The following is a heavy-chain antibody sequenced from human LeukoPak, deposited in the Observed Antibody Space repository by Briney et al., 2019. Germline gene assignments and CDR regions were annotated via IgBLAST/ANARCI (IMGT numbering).Heavy chain of an antibody. D-gene: IGHD6-13*01. V-gene: IGHV4-39*07. CDR2: INHSGST. J-gene: IGHJ4*02. CDR1: GGSISSGSYY. CDR3: ARDRGAAAGTFDY. Sequence: SQTLSLTCTVSGGSISSGSYYWSWIRQPPGKGLEWIGEINHSGSTNYNPSLKSRVTISVDTSKNQFSLKLSSVTAADTAVYYCARDRGAAAGTFDYWGQGTLVTVSS.